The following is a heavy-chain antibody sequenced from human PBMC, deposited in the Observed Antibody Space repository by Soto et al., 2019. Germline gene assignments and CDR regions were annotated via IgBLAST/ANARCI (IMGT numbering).Heavy chain of an antibody. V-gene: IGHV1-69*01. CDR3: ARGVDCSGGSCYSDWLFYYYYYGMDV. J-gene: IGHJ6*02. CDR1: GGTFSSYA. CDR2: IIPIFGTA. D-gene: IGHD2-15*01. Sequence: QVQLMQSGAEVKKPGSSVKVSCKASGGTFSSYAISWVRQAPGQGLEWMGGIIPIFGTANYAQKFQGRVTITADESTSTAYMELSSLRSEDTAVYYCARGVDCSGGSCYSDWLFYYYYYGMDVWGQGTTVTVSS.